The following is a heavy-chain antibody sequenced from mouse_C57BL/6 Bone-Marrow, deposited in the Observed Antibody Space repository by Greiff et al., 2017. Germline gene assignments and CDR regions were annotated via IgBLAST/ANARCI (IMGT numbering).Heavy chain of an antibody. Sequence: EVKLQESGAELVRPGASVKLSCTASGFNIKDDYMHWVKQRPEQGLEWIGWIDPENGDTEYASKFQGKATITADTSSNTAYLQLSSLTSEDTAVYYCTCYGKYLYAMDYWGQGTSVTVSS. CDR1: GFNIKDDY. CDR3: TCYGKYLYAMDY. D-gene: IGHD2-1*01. CDR2: IDPENGDT. V-gene: IGHV14-4*01. J-gene: IGHJ4*01.